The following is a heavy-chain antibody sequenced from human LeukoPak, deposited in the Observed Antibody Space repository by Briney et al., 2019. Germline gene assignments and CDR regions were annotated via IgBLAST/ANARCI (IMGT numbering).Heavy chain of an antibody. CDR3: ARESGFYGSGSRF. V-gene: IGHV1-8*01. CDR1: GYTFTSFD. D-gene: IGHD3-10*01. J-gene: IGHJ4*02. CDR2: MNPNSGNT. Sequence: ASVRVSCEASGYTFTSFDINWVRQAPGQGLEWMGWMNPNSGNTGYAQKFRGRVTMTRNTSIGTAYMELSSLTSEDTAMYYCARESGFYGSGSRFWGQGTLVTVSS.